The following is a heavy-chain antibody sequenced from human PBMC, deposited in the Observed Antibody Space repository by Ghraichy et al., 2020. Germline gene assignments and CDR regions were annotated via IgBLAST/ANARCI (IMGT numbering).Heavy chain of an antibody. CDR2: INHSGST. J-gene: IGHJ4*02. CDR1: GGSFSGYY. CDR3: ASDQDGYNQNFDY. D-gene: IGHD5-24*01. Sequence: SETLSLTCAVYGGSFSGYYWSWIRQPPGKGLEWIGEINHSGSTNYNPSLKSRVTISVDTSKNQFSLKLSSVTAADTAVYYCASDQDGYNQNFDYWGQGTLVTVSS. V-gene: IGHV4-34*01.